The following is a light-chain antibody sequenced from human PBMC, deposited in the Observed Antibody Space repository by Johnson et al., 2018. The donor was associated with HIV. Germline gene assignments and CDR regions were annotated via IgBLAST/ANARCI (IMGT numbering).Light chain of an antibody. Sequence: HSVLTQPPSVSAAPGQKVTISCSGSSSNIGNNYVSWYQQFPGTAPKLLIYEKNKRPSGIPDRFSASKSGTSATLAITGLQTGDEADYYCGTWDSSRSAHYVFGTGTKVTVL. V-gene: IGLV1-51*02. CDR2: EKN. CDR1: SSNIGNNY. J-gene: IGLJ1*01. CDR3: GTWDSSRSAHYV.